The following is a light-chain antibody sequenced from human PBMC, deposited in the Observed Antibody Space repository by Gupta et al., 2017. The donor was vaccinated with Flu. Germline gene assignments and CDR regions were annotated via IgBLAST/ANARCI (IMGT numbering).Light chain of an antibody. J-gene: IGLJ3*02. CDR2: DAR. Sequence: GQTASITCGGANIGSKIVHWYHQTPCQAPVLVVADARGRPSGITARFSCSKSGNTATLTLSRFEAGDEAAYSCQVWDSSSDHWLFG. V-gene: IGLV3-21*02. CDR3: QVWDSSSDHWL. CDR1: NIGSKI.